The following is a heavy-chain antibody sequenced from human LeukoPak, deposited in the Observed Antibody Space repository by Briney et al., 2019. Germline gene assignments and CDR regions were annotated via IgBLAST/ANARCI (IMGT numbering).Heavy chain of an antibody. Sequence: GGSLRLSCAASGFTFSSYSMSWVRQAPGKGLEWVANINPDGSEKHTVDSLKGRFTISRDNAKNSLYLQMDSLRAEDTAVYYCARDCSNGVCSTYQTFDIWGQGTVVTVSS. J-gene: IGHJ3*02. CDR3: ARDCSNGVCSTYQTFDI. V-gene: IGHV3-7*05. CDR1: GFTFSSYS. CDR2: INPDGSEK. D-gene: IGHD2-8*01.